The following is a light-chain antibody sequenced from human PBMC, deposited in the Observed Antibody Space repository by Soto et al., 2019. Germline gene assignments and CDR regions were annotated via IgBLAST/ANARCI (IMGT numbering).Light chain of an antibody. CDR3: QQYDKSPRT. CDR2: GAS. CDR1: QSVSSSF. V-gene: IGKV3-20*01. J-gene: IGKJ1*01. Sequence: EIVLTQSPGTLSLSPGERATLSCRASQSVSSSFLAWYQQKPGQAPRLLFYGASSRATGIPDRFSGSGSGTEFTLTISRLEPEDFAVYYCQQYDKSPRTFGQGTKLEIK.